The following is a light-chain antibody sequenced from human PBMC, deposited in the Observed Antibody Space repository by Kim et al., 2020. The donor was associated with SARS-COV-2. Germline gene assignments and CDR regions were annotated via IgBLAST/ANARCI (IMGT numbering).Light chain of an antibody. CDR2: DVS. J-gene: IGLJ2*01. Sequence: QSALTQPASVSGSPGQSITISCTGTSSDVGTHDYVSWYQKHPGKAPRLMIYDVSHRPSGVSNRFSGSKFGNTASLTISGLQAEDEADYYCSSYTTSRTVLFGGGTKVTVL. CDR1: SSDVGTHDY. V-gene: IGLV2-14*03. CDR3: SSYTTSRTVL.